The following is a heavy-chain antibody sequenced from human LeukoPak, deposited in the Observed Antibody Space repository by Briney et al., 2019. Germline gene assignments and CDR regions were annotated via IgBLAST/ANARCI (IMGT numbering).Heavy chain of an antibody. D-gene: IGHD5-18*01. CDR2: IYSGGTT. V-gene: IGHV3-66*01. CDR3: ARDQYSYAHAAH. Sequence: PSATLSLTCTVFGDSISSHYWSWVRQAPGKGLEWVSVIYSGGTTYYADSVKGRFTISRDNSKSTLHLQMNSLRAEDTAVYYCARDQYSYAHAAHWGQGTLVTVSS. CDR1: GDSISSHY. J-gene: IGHJ4*02.